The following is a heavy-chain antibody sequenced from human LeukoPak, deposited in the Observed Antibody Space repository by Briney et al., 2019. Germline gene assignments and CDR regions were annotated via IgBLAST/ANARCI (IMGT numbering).Heavy chain of an antibody. CDR2: INPNSGGT. V-gene: IGHV1-2*02. CDR1: GYTFTGYY. Sequence: ASVKVSCKASGYTFTGYYMHWVRQAPGQGLEWMGWINPNSGGTNYAQKFQGRVTMTRDTSISTAYMELSRLRSDDTAVYYRARDPTAYSYGLPRHFDYWGQGTLVTVSS. CDR3: ARDPTAYSYGLPRHFDY. J-gene: IGHJ4*02. D-gene: IGHD5-18*01.